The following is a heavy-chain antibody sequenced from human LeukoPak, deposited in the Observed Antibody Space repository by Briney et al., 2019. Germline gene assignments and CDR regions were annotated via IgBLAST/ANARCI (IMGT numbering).Heavy chain of an antibody. Sequence: SETLSLTCTLSGGSISSYYWSWIRQPAGKGMEWIGRIYTSGSTNYNPSLKSRVTMSVDTSKNQFSLQPSSVTAADTAVYYCARAGGYSGYDLNYWGQGTLVTVSS. D-gene: IGHD5-12*01. CDR2: IYTSGST. V-gene: IGHV4-4*07. J-gene: IGHJ4*02. CDR3: ARAGGYSGYDLNY. CDR1: GGSISSYY.